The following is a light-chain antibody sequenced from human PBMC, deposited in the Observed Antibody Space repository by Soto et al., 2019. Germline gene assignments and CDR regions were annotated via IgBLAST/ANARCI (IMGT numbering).Light chain of an antibody. CDR2: AAT. V-gene: IGKV1-9*01. CDR3: QQLHSYPFT. CDR1: QGVSSS. J-gene: IGKJ5*01. Sequence: IQLTQWRPSVSASVGDRVTITCRAGQGVSSSLAWYHQQPGQAPRLLIYAATTLQSGVPSRFSGSGSGTDFTLTINSLEPEDFATYYCQQLHSYPFTFGQGTRLEIK.